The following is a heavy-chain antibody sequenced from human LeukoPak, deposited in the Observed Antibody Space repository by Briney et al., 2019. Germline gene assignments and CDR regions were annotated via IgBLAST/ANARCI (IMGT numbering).Heavy chain of an antibody. V-gene: IGHV1-18*01. CDR3: ASAGLTYYYDTSGYSGRYYYMDV. CDR2: ISAYNGNT. J-gene: IGHJ6*03. CDR1: GYTFTSYG. D-gene: IGHD3-22*01. Sequence: ASVKVSFKASGYTFTSYGISWVRQAPGQGLEWMGWISAYNGNTNYAQKLQGRVTMTTDTSTSTAYMELRSLRSDDTAVYYCASAGLTYYYDTSGYSGRYYYMDVWGKGTTVTVSS.